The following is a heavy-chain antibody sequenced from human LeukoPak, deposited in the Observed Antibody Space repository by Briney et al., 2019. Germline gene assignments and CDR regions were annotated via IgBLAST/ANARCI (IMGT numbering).Heavy chain of an antibody. Sequence: GASVKVSCKASGYTFTSYGISWVRPAPGQGLEGMGWIGVYNGNTKYAQKIQGRVTLTTDTSRSTAYMELRSLRSDDTAVYYCARDFRLTRFDYGDLAPWGQGTLVTVSS. V-gene: IGHV1-18*01. CDR3: ARDFRLTRFDYGDLAP. J-gene: IGHJ5*02. CDR2: IGVYNGNT. CDR1: GYTFTSYG. D-gene: IGHD4-17*01.